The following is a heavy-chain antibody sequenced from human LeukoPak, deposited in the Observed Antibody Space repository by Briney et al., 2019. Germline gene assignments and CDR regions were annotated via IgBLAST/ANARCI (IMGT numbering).Heavy chain of an antibody. V-gene: IGHV3-7*03. CDR3: ATPVIWFGEEAFDI. Sequence: PGGSLRLSCAASGFTFSSYWMNWARQAPGKGLEWVASINHNGNVNYYVDSVKGRFTISRDNAKNSLYLQMSNLRAEDTAVYFCATPVIWFGEEAFDIWGQGTMVTVSS. CDR2: INHNGNVN. CDR1: GFTFSSYW. J-gene: IGHJ3*02. D-gene: IGHD3-10*01.